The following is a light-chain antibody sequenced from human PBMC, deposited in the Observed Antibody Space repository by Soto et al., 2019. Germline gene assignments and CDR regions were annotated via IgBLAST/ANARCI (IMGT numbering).Light chain of an antibody. V-gene: IGLV1-44*01. CDR1: SSDIGSNT. CDR2: SDN. Sequence: QSVLTQPPSASGTPGQRVTISCSGSSSDIGSNTVSWYQQLPGTAPKLLIYSDNQRPSGVPARFSGAKSGTSASLAISGLQSDDEDDYYCAAWDDRLIGYVFGTGTKLTVL. CDR3: AAWDDRLIGYV. J-gene: IGLJ1*01.